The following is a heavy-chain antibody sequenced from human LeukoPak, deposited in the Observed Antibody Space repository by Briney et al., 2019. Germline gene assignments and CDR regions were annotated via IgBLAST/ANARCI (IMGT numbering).Heavy chain of an antibody. Sequence: PGRSLRLSCAASGFTFSTYWMHWVRHAPGKWLVWVSRINSDGTSTSYADSVKGRFTISRDNAKYTLYLQMNSLSAEDTAVYYCARDPPERELPPEYWGQGTLVTVSS. CDR2: INSDGTST. D-gene: IGHD1-26*01. J-gene: IGHJ4*02. V-gene: IGHV3-74*01. CDR3: ARDPPERELPPEY. CDR1: GFTFSTYW.